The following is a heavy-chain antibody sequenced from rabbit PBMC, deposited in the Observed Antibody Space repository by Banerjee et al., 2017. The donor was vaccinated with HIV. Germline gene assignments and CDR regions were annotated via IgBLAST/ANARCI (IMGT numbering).Heavy chain of an antibody. D-gene: IGHD2-1*01. J-gene: IGHJ2*01. CDR3: ARGYNYDDSGNWDGFDP. Sequence: QEQLEESGGDLVKPEGSLTLTCTASGFSFSSSYWICWVRQAPGKGLEWIGYIDPVFGSTYYATWVNGRFTISSHNAQNTLYLQLNSLTAADTATYFCARGYNYDDSGNWDGFDPWGPGTLVTVS. CDR1: GFSFSSSYW. V-gene: IGHV1S45*01. CDR2: IDPVFGST.